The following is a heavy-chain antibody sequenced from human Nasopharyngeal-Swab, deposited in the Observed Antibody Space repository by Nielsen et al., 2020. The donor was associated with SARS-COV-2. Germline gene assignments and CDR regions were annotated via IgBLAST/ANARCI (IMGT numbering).Heavy chain of an antibody. J-gene: IGHJ4*02. CDR1: GYIFNDHF. D-gene: IGHD5-24*01. V-gene: IGHV1-46*02. CDR3: ARAAIDQHFDL. CDR2: INPSGTST. Sequence: ASVKVSCKAPGYIFNDHFIHWVRQAPGQGLEWMGIINPSGTSTTHAQRFQGRVAMTRDTSTSTVHMELSSLRSGDTAVYYCARAAIDQHFDLWGPGTLVTVSS.